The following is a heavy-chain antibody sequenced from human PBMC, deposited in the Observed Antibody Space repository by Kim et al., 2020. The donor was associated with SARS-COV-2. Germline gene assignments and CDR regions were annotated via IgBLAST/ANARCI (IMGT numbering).Heavy chain of an antibody. CDR2: ISAYNGNT. CDR1: GYTFTSYG. CDR3: ARERGSYGSGSYYNVVVPNYYGMDV. V-gene: IGHV1-18*01. J-gene: IGHJ6*02. Sequence: ASVKVSCKASGYTFTSYGISWVRQAPGQGLEWMGWISAYNGNTNYAQKLQGRVTMTTDTSTSTAYMELRSLRSDDTAVYYCARERGSYGSGSYYNVVVPNYYGMDVWGQGTPVTVSS. D-gene: IGHD3-10*01.